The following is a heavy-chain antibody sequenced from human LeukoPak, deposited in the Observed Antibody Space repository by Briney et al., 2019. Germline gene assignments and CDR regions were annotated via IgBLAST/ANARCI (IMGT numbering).Heavy chain of an antibody. Sequence: SETLSLTCAVYGGSFSDYYWSWIRQPPGKGLEWIGEINHSGSTNYNPSLKSRVTISVDTSKNQFSLKLSSVTAADTAVYYCARGAVIPIVVVPAAIRYLDYWGQGTLVTVSS. J-gene: IGHJ4*02. CDR2: INHSGST. CDR3: ARGAVIPIVVVPAAIRYLDY. V-gene: IGHV4-34*01. CDR1: GGSFSDYY. D-gene: IGHD2-2*02.